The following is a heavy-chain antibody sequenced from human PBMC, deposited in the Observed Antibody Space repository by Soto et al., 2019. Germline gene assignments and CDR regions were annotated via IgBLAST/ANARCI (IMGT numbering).Heavy chain of an antibody. V-gene: IGHV4-30-2*01. CDR1: GGSISSGGYS. J-gene: IGHJ6*02. CDR3: ARDSGSSDRYYGMDV. Sequence: SETLSLTCAVSGGSISSGGYSWSWIRQPPGKGLEWIGYIYHSGSTYYNPSLKSRVTISVDRSKNQFSLKLSSVTAADTAVYYCARDSGSSDRYYGMDVWGQGTTVTVSS. D-gene: IGHD1-26*01. CDR2: IYHSGST.